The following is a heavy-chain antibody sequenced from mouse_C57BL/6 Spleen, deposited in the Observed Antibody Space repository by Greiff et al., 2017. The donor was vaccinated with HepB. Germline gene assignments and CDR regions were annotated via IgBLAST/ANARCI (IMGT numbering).Heavy chain of an antibody. CDR2: IYPGSGST. D-gene: IGHD4-1*01. CDR1: GYTFTSYW. J-gene: IGHJ4*01. Sequence: QVQLKQPGAELVKPGASVKMSCKASGYTFTSYWITWVKQRPGQGLEWIGDIYPGSGSTNYNEKFKSKATLTVDTSSSTAYMQLSSLTSEDSAVYYCARVGFPHYYAMDYWGQGTSVTVSS. V-gene: IGHV1-55*01. CDR3: ARVGFPHYYAMDY.